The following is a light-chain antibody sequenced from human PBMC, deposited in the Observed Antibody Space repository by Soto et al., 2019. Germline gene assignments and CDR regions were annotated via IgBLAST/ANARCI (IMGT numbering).Light chain of an antibody. Sequence: DIQLTQSPSFLSASVGDRVTITCRASQGISSYLAWYQQKPGKAPKLLIYSASTLQSGVPSRFSGSGSGTEFTLTISSLQPDDFATYYCQQYDSYSWTFGQGTKVEMK. J-gene: IGKJ1*01. V-gene: IGKV1-9*01. CDR2: SAS. CDR3: QQYDSYSWT. CDR1: QGISSY.